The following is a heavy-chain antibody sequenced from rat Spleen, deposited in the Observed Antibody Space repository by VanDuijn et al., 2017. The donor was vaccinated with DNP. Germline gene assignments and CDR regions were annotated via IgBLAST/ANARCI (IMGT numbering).Heavy chain of an antibody. V-gene: IGHV3-1*01. CDR3: ARWSRYFDY. CDR1: GYSITRNF. J-gene: IGHJ2*01. Sequence: EVQLQESGPGLVRPSQSLSLTCSVTGYSITRNFWGWIRKFPGNKMEWMGYISYGGRTDYNPSLKGRISIIRDTSKNQFFLQLNSVTTEDTATYYCARWSRYFDYWGQGVMVTVSS. CDR2: ISYGGRT.